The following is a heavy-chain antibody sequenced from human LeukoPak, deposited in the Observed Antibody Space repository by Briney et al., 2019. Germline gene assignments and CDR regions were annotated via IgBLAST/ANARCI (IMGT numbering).Heavy chain of an antibody. D-gene: IGHD6-13*01. Sequence: GGSLRLSCAASGFTFSSYAMSWVRQAPGKGLEWVSTISGSSGSTYYADSVKGRFTISRDNSKNTLYLQMNSLRAEDTAVYYCAKNMGSSWSQPIDYWGQGTLVTVSS. V-gene: IGHV3-23*01. CDR2: ISGSSGST. CDR3: AKNMGSSWSQPIDY. CDR1: GFTFSSYA. J-gene: IGHJ4*02.